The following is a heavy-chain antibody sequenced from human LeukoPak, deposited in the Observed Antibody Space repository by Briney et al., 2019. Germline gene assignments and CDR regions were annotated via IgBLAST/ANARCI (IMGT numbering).Heavy chain of an antibody. J-gene: IGHJ4*02. Sequence: ASVKVSCKASGYTFTSYGISWVRQAPGQGLEWMGWISAYNGNTNYAQKLQGRVTMTTDTSTSTAYMELRSLRSDDTAVYYCARGSVRARSSGYFDYWGQGTLVTVSS. CDR2: ISAYNGNT. CDR3: ARGSVRARSSGYFDY. D-gene: IGHD6-6*01. V-gene: IGHV1-18*01. CDR1: GYTFTSYG.